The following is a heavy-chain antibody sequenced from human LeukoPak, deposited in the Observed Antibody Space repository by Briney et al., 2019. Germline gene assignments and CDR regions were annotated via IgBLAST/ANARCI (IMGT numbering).Heavy chain of an antibody. CDR2: ISSSGSTI. J-gene: IGHJ4*02. Sequence: PGGSLRLSCAASGFTFSSYEMNLVRQAPGKGLEWVSYISSSGSTIYYADSVKGRFTISRDNAKNSLFLQMNSLRAEDTAVYYCARTEDTAMAYYFDYWGQGTLVTVSS. CDR3: ARTEDTAMAYYFDY. V-gene: IGHV3-48*03. D-gene: IGHD5-18*01. CDR1: GFTFSSYE.